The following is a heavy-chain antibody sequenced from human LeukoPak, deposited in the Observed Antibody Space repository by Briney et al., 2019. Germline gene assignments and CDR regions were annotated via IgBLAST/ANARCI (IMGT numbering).Heavy chain of an antibody. J-gene: IGHJ3*02. CDR2: ISSSSSYT. CDR3: ARDQSIVGATSLGNDAFDI. Sequence: PGGSLRLSCAASGFTFSDYYMSWIRQAPGKGLEWVSYISSSSSYTNYADSVKGRFTISRDNSKNTLYLQMNSLRAEDTAVYYCARDQSIVGATSLGNDAFDIWGQGTMVTVSS. D-gene: IGHD1-26*01. V-gene: IGHV3-11*06. CDR1: GFTFSDYY.